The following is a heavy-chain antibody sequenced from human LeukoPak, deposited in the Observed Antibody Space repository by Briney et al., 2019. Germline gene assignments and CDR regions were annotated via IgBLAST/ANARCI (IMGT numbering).Heavy chain of an antibody. CDR1: GYSFTSYW. Sequence: GESLKISCKGSGYSFTSYWISWVRQMPGKGLEWMGRIDPGDSSTNYSPSFQGHVTISADKSINTAYLQWSSLKASDTAMYYCARGDDYGGAFDMWGQGTMVTVSS. V-gene: IGHV5-10-1*01. J-gene: IGHJ3*02. CDR3: ARGDDYGGAFDM. D-gene: IGHD4-23*01. CDR2: IDPGDSST.